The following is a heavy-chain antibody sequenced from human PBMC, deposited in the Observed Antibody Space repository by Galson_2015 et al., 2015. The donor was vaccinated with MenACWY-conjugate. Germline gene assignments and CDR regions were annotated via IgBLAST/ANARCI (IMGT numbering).Heavy chain of an antibody. CDR3: SRGGEAKLIIVGGISDI. J-gene: IGHJ3*02. CDR1: GFTFSNYW. Sequence: SLRLSCAASGFTFSNYWMHWVRQGPGMGLEWLSRIDNDRNRITYADSVKGRFTISRDNAKNTLYLQINSVRADDTAVYYCSRGGEAKLIIVGGISDIWGQGTTVTVSS. V-gene: IGHV3-74*01. CDR2: IDNDRNRI. D-gene: IGHD1-26*01.